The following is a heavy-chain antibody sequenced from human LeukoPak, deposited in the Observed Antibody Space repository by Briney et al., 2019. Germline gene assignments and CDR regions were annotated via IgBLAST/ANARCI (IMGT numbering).Heavy chain of an antibody. D-gene: IGHD3-9*01. V-gene: IGHV4-34*01. J-gene: IGHJ4*02. CDR2: INHSGGT. Sequence: SSETLSLTCAVYGGSFSGYYWSWIRQPPGKGLEWIGEINHSGGTNYNPSLKSRVTISVDTSKNQFSLKLSSVTAADTAVYYCARPAGGILTGYYFDYWGQGTLVTVSS. CDR3: ARPAGGILTGYYFDY. CDR1: GGSFSGYY.